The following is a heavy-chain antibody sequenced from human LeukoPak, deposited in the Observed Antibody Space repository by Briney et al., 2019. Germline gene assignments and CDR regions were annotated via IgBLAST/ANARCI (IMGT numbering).Heavy chain of an antibody. J-gene: IGHJ4*02. CDR2: INPSGGST. CDR3: ARDRTDFDY. Sequence: ASVKGFCKGSGYTFPRYYIDWGGQAPGQRREWMGIINPSGGSTSYAQKFQGRVTMTRDTSTSTVYMELSSLRSEDTAVYYCARDRTDFDYWGQGTLVTVSS. V-gene: IGHV1-46*01. CDR1: GYTFPRYY.